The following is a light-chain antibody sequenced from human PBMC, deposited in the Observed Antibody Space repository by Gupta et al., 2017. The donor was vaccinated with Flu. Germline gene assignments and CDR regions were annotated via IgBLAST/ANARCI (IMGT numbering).Light chain of an antibody. CDR2: WAS. CDR3: QQYYITPPT. CDR1: QSVLYSSNNKNY. V-gene: IGKV4-1*01. J-gene: IGKJ2*01. Sequence: NCKSSQSVLYSSNNKNYLALYQQKPGQPPKLLIYWASTRESGVPDRISGSGSGTDFTLTISSLQAEDVAVYYCQQYYITPPTFGQGTKLEIK.